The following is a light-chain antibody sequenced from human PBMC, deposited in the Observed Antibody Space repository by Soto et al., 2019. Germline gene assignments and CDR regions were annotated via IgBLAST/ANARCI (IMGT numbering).Light chain of an antibody. CDR2: GAS. CDR3: QQYNQWPPYT. CDR1: QSVGRT. Sequence: EIVMTQSPATLSVSPGERAILFCRASQSVGRTLAWYQQKPGQSPRLLVYGASTRANGTPARFSGSGSGTEFTLAISSLQSEDVAVYYCQQYNQWPPYTFGQGTKVEIK. J-gene: IGKJ2*01. V-gene: IGKV3-15*01.